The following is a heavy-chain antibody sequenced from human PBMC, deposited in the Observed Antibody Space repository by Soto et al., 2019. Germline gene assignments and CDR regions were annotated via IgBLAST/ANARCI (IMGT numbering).Heavy chain of an antibody. CDR1: GFTFSSYA. CDR2: ISYDGSNK. J-gene: IGHJ6*02. V-gene: IGHV3-30-3*01. Sequence: QVQLVESGGGVVQPGRSLRLSCAASGFTFSSYAMHWVRQAPGKGLEWVAVISYDGSNKYYADSVKGRFTISRDNSKNTLYLQMHSLRAEDTAVYYCARAMRVAAAGGDYYYYGMDVWGQGTTVTVSS. D-gene: IGHD6-13*01. CDR3: ARAMRVAAAGGDYYYYGMDV.